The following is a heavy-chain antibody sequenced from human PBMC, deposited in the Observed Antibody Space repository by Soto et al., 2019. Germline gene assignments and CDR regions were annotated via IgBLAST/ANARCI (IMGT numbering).Heavy chain of an antibody. J-gene: IGHJ4*02. CDR2: IYPGDSDV. D-gene: IGHD3-22*01. CDR1: GYRFTIYL. CDR3: ERHFDSSGYYPDY. V-gene: IGHV5-51*01. Sequence: GESLKISCQGSGYRFTIYLISWVRQIPGKGLEWVGVIYPGDSDVKYSPSFEGHITISVDRSDSTAYLQWTSLKASDTAMYFCERHFDSSGYYPDYWGQGT.